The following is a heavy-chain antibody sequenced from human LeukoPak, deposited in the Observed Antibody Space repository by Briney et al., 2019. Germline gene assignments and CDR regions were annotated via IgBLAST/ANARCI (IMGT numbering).Heavy chain of an antibody. J-gene: IGHJ4*02. CDR3: AKNYDSSGYYSYFDY. Sequence: GGCLRLSCAPSGFTFSSYGMHWVSQAPGKGLEWVAVISYDGSNKYYADSVKGRFTISRDNSKNTLYLQMNSLRAEDTAVYYCAKNYDSSGYYSYFDYWGQGTLVTVSS. CDR1: GFTFSSYG. CDR2: ISYDGSNK. D-gene: IGHD3-22*01. V-gene: IGHV3-30*18.